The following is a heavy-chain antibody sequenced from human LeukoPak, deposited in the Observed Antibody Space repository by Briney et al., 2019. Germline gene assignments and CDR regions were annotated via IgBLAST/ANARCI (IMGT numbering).Heavy chain of an antibody. D-gene: IGHD3-22*01. CDR2: INPNSGGT. CDR1: GYTFTGYY. V-gene: IGHV1-2*02. Sequence: VSVKVSCKASGYTFTGYYMHWVRQAPGQGLEWMGWINPNSGGTNYAQKFQGRVTMTRDTSISTAYMELSRLRSDDTAVYYCARDPPQTYDYDSSGYYLLLWGQGTLVTVSS. CDR3: ARDPPQTYDYDSSGYYLLL. J-gene: IGHJ4*02.